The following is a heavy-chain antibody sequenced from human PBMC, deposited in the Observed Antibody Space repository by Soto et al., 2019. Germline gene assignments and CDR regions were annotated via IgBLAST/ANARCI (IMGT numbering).Heavy chain of an antibody. Sequence: GGSLRLSCAASGFTFSSYAMSWVRQAPGKGLEWVSSISSSSSYIGYADSVKGRFTISRDNAENSLYLQMNSLRAEDTALYYCAKGIDSLWLLETYYFDYWGQGTLVTVSS. CDR3: AKGIDSLWLLETYYFDY. CDR2: ISSSSSYI. J-gene: IGHJ4*02. D-gene: IGHD5-12*01. CDR1: GFTFSSYA. V-gene: IGHV3-21*04.